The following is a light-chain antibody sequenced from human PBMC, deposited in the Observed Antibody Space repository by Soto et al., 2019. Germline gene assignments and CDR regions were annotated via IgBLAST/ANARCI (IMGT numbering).Light chain of an antibody. Sequence: DIVMTQSPDSLAVSLGERATINCKSSQSVLYSSNNKNYLAWYQQKPGQPPKLLIYWASTRESGVPDRFSGSGSGTDFTLTISSLQAEDVAVYYCRQYYSTPGTFGQGTKVDI. CDR3: RQYYSTPGT. CDR1: QSVLYSSNNKNY. CDR2: WAS. V-gene: IGKV4-1*01. J-gene: IGKJ1*01.